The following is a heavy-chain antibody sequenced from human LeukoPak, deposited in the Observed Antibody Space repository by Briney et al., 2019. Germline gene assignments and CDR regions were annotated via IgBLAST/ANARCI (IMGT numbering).Heavy chain of an antibody. CDR2: IFYSGST. V-gene: IGHV4-59*11. CDR3: ALGLGAGSSSDWFDP. CDR1: GGSISSHY. Sequence: SETLSLTCTVSGGSISSHYWSWIRQPPGKGLEWIAYIFYSGSTNYNPSLRNRVTISVDKSKNQFSLRLSFVTAADTAVYYCALGLGAGSSSDWFDPWGQGTLVTVSS. J-gene: IGHJ5*02. D-gene: IGHD3-10*01.